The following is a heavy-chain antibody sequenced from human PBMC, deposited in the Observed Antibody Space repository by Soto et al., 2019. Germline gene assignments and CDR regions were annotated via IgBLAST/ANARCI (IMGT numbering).Heavy chain of an antibody. J-gene: IGHJ5*02. CDR1: GYTFTNYA. CDR3: ARDQGFYDRAAYYFP. Sequence: QVHLVQSGAEVKKPGASVKVSCKASGYTFTNYALHWVRQAPGQRLEWMGWINAGNGDTEYSQNFQARVTITRDTSASTAYMELSSLTSDDTAVYYCARDQGFYDRAAYYFPWGQGTLVAVSS. CDR2: INAGNGDT. D-gene: IGHD3-22*01. V-gene: IGHV1-3*01.